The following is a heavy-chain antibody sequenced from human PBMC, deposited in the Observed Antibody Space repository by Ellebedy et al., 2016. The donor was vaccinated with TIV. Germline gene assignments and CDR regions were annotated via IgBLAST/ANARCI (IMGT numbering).Heavy chain of an antibody. V-gene: IGHV3-48*02. CDR1: GFPFSSYS. CDR2: ISSRSNTI. CDR3: ARESGYWYFDL. J-gene: IGHJ2*01. Sequence: PGGSLRLSCAASGFPFSSYSMNWVRLAPGKGLEWVSYISSRSNTIYYADSVKGRFTISRDNAKNSLYLQMSSLRDEDTAVYYCARESGYWYFDLWGRGTLVTVSS. D-gene: IGHD3-10*01.